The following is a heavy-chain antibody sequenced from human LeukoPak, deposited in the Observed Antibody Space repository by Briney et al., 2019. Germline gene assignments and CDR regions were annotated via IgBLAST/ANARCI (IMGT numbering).Heavy chain of an antibody. J-gene: IGHJ5*02. CDR2: INHSGST. V-gene: IGHV4-34*01. Sequence: SETLSLTCAVYGGSFSGYYWSWIRQPPGKGLEWIGEINHSGSTNYNPSLKSRVTISVDTSKNQFSLKLSSVTAADTAVYYCASGSTSRTGYNWFDPWGQGTLVTVSS. CDR3: ASGSTSRTGYNWFDP. CDR1: GGSFSGYY. D-gene: IGHD2-2*01.